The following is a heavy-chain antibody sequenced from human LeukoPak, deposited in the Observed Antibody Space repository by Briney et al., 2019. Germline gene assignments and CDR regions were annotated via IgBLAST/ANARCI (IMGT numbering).Heavy chain of an antibody. CDR2: IYYSGST. V-gene: IGHV4-59*01. Sequence: PSETLSLTCTVSGGSISSYYWSWIRQPPGKGLEWIGYIYYSGSTNYNPSLKSRVTISVDTSKNQFSLKLSSVTAADTAVYYCARAPRNYYDNSGLIHRTLAFDPWGQGTLVTVSS. D-gene: IGHD3-22*01. CDR3: ARAPRNYYDNSGLIHRTLAFDP. J-gene: IGHJ5*02. CDR1: GGSISSYY.